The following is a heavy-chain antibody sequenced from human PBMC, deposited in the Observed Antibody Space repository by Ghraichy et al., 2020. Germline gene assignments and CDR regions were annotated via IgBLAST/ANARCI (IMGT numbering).Heavy chain of an antibody. J-gene: IGHJ4*02. CDR3: ARGGYSGYDPPDCFDY. V-gene: IGHV1-69*05. CDR2: IIPIFGTA. CDR1: GGTFSSYA. Sequence: SVKVSCKASGGTFSSYAISWVRQAPGQGLEWMGGIIPIFGTANYAQKFQGRVTITTDESTSTAYMELSSLRSEDTAVYYCARGGYSGYDPPDCFDYWGQGTLVTVSS. D-gene: IGHD5-12*01.